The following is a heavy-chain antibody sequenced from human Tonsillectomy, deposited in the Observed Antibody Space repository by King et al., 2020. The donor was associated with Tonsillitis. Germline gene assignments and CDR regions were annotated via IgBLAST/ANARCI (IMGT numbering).Heavy chain of an antibody. V-gene: IGHV3-23*04. CDR1: GFTFSSYA. CDR3: AKGGCSSTSCYYDCDY. Sequence: VQLVESGGGLVQPGGSLRLSCAASGFTFSSYAMSWVRQAPGKGLEWVSAISGSGGSTYYADSVKGRFTISRDNSKNTLYLQMNSLRAVDTAVYYCAKGGCSSTSCYYDCDYWGQGTLVTVSS. D-gene: IGHD2-2*01. J-gene: IGHJ4*02. CDR2: ISGSGGST.